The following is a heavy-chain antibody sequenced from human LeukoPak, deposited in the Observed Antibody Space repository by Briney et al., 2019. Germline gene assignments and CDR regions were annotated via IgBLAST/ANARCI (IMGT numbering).Heavy chain of an antibody. Sequence: GASVKVSCKASGYTFTSYDINWVRQATRQGLEWMGWMNPNSGNTGYAQKFQGRVTMTRNTSISTAYMELSSLRSEDTAVYYCARGPITMVRARPFDSWGQGTLVTVSS. CDR3: ARGPITMVRARPFDS. J-gene: IGHJ5*01. D-gene: IGHD3-10*01. CDR2: MNPNSGNT. V-gene: IGHV1-8*02. CDR1: GYTFTSYD.